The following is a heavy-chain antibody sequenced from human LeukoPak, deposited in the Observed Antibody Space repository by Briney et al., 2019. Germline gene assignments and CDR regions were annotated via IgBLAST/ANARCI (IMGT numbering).Heavy chain of an antibody. CDR1: GYRLSELS. Sequence: ASVKVSCKVSGYRLSELSMHWVRQAPGKGLEWMGGLDVEDDEPIYAQKFQGRVIMTEDTSTDTAYMELSSLRSEDTAVYYCATEATSPDYNYYMDVWGKGTTVTVSS. J-gene: IGHJ6*03. V-gene: IGHV1-24*01. D-gene: IGHD2-2*01. CDR3: ATEATSPDYNYYMDV. CDR2: LDVEDDEP.